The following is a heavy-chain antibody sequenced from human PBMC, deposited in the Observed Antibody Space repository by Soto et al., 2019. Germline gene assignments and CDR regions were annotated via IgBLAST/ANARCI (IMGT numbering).Heavy chain of an antibody. CDR2: IYPGDSDT. CDR3: ARTRSFTLGFYYDGMDV. CDR1: GYSFTNYW. V-gene: IGHV5-51*01. J-gene: IGHJ6*02. D-gene: IGHD6-6*01. Sequence: GESLKISCKGSGYSFTNYWIGWVRQMPGKNLEWMGIIYPGDSDTRYSPSFQGQVTISADKSLRTAYLQWTSLKASDTALYYCARTRSFTLGFYYDGMDVWGQGTTVTVS.